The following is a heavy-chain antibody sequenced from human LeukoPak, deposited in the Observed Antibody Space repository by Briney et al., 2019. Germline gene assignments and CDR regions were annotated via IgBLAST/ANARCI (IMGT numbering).Heavy chain of an antibody. Sequence: GGSLRLSCAASGFTFSGSVMHWVRQASGEGLEWVGRIRSKANNYATAYVASVKGRFTISRDDSKNTAFLQMNSLKTEDTAVYYCTSNYCSGGSCYLYWGQGTLVTVSS. CDR1: GFTFSGSV. V-gene: IGHV3-73*01. J-gene: IGHJ4*02. CDR2: IRSKANNYAT. D-gene: IGHD2-15*01. CDR3: TSNYCSGGSCYLY.